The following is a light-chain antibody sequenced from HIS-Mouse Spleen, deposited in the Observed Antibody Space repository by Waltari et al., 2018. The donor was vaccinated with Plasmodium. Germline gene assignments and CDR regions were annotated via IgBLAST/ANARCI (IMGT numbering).Light chain of an antibody. Sequence: EIVLTPSPGTLSLSPGARATLSCRASQSVSSSYLAWYQQKPGQAPRLLIYGASSRATGIPDRFSGSGSGTDFTRTISRLEPEDFAVYYCQQYGSSPLTFGGGTKVEIK. CDR1: QSVSSSY. V-gene: IGKV3-20*01. CDR3: QQYGSSPLT. J-gene: IGKJ4*01. CDR2: GAS.